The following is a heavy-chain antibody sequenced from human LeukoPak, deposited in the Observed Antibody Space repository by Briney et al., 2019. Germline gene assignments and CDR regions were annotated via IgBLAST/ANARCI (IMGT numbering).Heavy chain of an antibody. D-gene: IGHD3-22*01. V-gene: IGHV3-23*01. CDR2: ISGSGAST. CDR3: ATKVVTDAFDI. CDR1: GFTFSSYA. J-gene: IGHJ3*02. Sequence: GGSLRLSCAASGFTFSSYAMSWVRQAPGKGLEWVSDISGSGASTYYADSVKGRFTISRDNSKNTLFLQMNSLRAEDTAVYYCATKVVTDAFDIWGQGTMVTVSS.